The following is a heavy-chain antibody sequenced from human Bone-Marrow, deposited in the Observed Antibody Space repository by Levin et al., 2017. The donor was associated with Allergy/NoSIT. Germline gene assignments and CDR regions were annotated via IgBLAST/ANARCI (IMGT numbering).Heavy chain of an antibody. CDR3: AGEYYSDSSGFDY. J-gene: IGHJ4*02. V-gene: IGHV3-21*01. CDR2: YI. D-gene: IGHD3-22*01. Sequence: YIYYADSVKGRFTISRDDAKNSLYLQMNSLRADDTAVYYCAGEYYSDSSGFDYWGQGTLVTVSS.